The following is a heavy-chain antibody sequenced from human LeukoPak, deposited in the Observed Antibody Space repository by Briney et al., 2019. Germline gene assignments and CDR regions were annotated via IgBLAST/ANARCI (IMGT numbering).Heavy chain of an antibody. D-gene: IGHD5-12*01. Sequence: AESMTLSCAVSGFSFSSNEMNWVRHAHGHGMGWVSYISSSGSNIYYADSVKGRLTISTDNATNALYLQMNSLRAEDTAVYYCARVQETPEAAEWLRFYYYYYGMDVWGQETTVTVSS. V-gene: IGHV3-48*03. CDR1: GFSFSSNE. J-gene: IGHJ6*02. CDR2: ISSSGSNI. CDR3: ARVQETPEAAEWLRFYYYYYGMDV.